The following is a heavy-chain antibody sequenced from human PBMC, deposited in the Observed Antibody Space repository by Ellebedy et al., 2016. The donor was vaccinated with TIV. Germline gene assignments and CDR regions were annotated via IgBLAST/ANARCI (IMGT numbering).Heavy chain of an antibody. V-gene: IGHV4-59*05. CDR2: FYYSGNT. CDR1: GDSISSDY. J-gene: IGHJ4*02. Sequence: SETLSLXCTVSGDSISSDYWSWIRQPPGKGLEWIGSFYYSGNTYYNPSLKSRVTISVDTSKNQLSLKLSSVTATDTAVYYCVRRLGARPPSDWGQGTLVTVSS. D-gene: IGHD3-16*01. CDR3: VRRLGARPPSD.